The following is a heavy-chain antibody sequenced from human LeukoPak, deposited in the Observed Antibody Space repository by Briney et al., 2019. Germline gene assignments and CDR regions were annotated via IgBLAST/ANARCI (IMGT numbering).Heavy chain of an antibody. D-gene: IGHD4-23*01. CDR3: AGYGGFSK. J-gene: IGHJ4*02. V-gene: IGHV3-53*01. Sequence: GGSLRLSCAVSGFTVSGNHVTWVRQAPGKGLAWVSTIYNTGTTNYADSVKGRFTISRDNSKNTVYLQMNSLRAEDMAIYYCAGYGGFSKWGQGTHVTVSS. CDR1: GFTVSGNH. CDR2: IYNTGTT.